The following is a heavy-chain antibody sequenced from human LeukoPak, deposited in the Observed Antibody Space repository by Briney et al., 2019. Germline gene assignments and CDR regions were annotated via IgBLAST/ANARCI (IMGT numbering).Heavy chain of an antibody. V-gene: IGHV4-30-2*02. CDR1: GGSISGGAYS. D-gene: IGHD2-21*02. CDR3: ASMGYCGGDCQIGYFDY. Sequence: SETLSLTCAVSGGSISGGAYSWNWIRQPPGKGLEWIGYIHHSGSTYYNPSLKSRATILVDTSKNQFSLKLSSVTAADTAVYYCASMGYCGGDCQIGYFDYWGQGTLVTVSS. J-gene: IGHJ4*02. CDR2: IHHSGST.